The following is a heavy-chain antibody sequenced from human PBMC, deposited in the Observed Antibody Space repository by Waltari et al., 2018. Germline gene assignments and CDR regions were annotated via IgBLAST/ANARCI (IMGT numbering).Heavy chain of an antibody. V-gene: IGHV4-34*01. J-gene: IGHJ4*02. Sequence: QVQLQQWGAGLLKPSETLSLTCAVYGGSFSGYYWSWIRQPPGKGLEWIGEINHSGSTNYNPSLKSRVTISVDTSKNQFSLKLSSVTAADTAVYYCARGRRMWGSYRKGGFDYWGQGTLVTVSS. D-gene: IGHD3-16*02. CDR1: GGSFSGYY. CDR2: INHSGST. CDR3: ARGRRMWGSYRKGGFDY.